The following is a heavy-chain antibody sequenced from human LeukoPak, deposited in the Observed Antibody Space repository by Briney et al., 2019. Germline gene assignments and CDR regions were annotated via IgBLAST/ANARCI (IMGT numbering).Heavy chain of an antibody. CDR2: IYFTGAA. CDR1: GGSISSGGYS. D-gene: IGHD3-3*01. Sequence: PSQTLSLTCAVSGGSISSGGYSWSWIRQPPGKGLEWIGYIYFTGAAYYNPSLKSRVLISVNTSANQFSLKVTSMTAADTAVYYCARDRGFWSGYYIWGQGTMVTVSS. V-gene: IGHV4-30-2*05. J-gene: IGHJ3*02. CDR3: ARDRGFWSGYYI.